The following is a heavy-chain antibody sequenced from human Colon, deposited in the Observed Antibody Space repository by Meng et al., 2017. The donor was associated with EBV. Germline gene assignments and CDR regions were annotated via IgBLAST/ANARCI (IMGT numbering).Heavy chain of an antibody. CDR2: IYYSGST. Sequence: QGPGHGLVQHSQPLSLPCTVSGGSISSGDYYWSWIRQPPGKGLEWIGYIYYSGSTYSNASLKSRVTISIDRSKNQFSLKLSSVTTADTAVYYCARDRKHYGERGWFDPWGQGTLVTVSS. J-gene: IGHJ5*02. CDR3: ARDRKHYGERGWFDP. CDR1: GGSISSGDYY. D-gene: IGHD4-17*01. V-gene: IGHV4-30-4*01.